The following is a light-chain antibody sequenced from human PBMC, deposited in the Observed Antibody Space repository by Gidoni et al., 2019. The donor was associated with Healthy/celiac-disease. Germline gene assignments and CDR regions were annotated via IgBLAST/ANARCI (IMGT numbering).Light chain of an antibody. CDR3: QKYNSYPWT. CDR1: QSISSW. Sequence: DIQMTNSPSTLSASVGDRVTTTCRASQSISSWLAWYQQKPGKAPKLLIYDASSLESGVPSRFSGSGSGTEFTLTISSLQPDDFATYYCQKYNSYPWTFGQGTKVEIK. CDR2: DAS. V-gene: IGKV1-5*01. J-gene: IGKJ1*01.